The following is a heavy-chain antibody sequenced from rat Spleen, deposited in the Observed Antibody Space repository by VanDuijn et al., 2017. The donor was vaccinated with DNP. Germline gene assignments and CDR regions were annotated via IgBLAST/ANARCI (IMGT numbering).Heavy chain of an antibody. CDR2: ITSTGGST. Sequence: EVQLVESGGDLVQPGRSLKLSCAASGFTFSDYGMAWVRQAPKKGLEWVASITSTGGSTSYRDSVKGRFTISRDNAKSTLYLQMDSLRSEDTATYYCALETGSLFDYWGQGVMVTVSS. J-gene: IGHJ2*01. D-gene: IGHD5-1*01. CDR1: GFTFSDYG. CDR3: ALETGSLFDY. V-gene: IGHV5-7*01.